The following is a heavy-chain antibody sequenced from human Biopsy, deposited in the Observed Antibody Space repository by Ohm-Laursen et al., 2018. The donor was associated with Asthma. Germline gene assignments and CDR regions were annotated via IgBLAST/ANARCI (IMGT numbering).Heavy chain of an antibody. CDR3: ARGDSSNWSHYYFDY. CDR2: IYSGGTS. V-gene: IGHV3-53*01. CDR1: GFAVSRDY. Sequence: SLRLSCTAPGFAVSRDYMFWVRQAPGKGLEWVSVIYSGGTSHTADSVRGRFTISRDYSKNTLYLQMHSLRAEDTAVYYCARGDSSNWSHYYFDYWGQRTLVTVSS. D-gene: IGHD3-22*01. J-gene: IGHJ4*02.